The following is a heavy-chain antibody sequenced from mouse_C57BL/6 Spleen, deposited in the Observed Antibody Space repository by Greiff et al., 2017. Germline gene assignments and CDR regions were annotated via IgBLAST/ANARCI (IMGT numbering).Heavy chain of an antibody. CDR3: ARRLTEPFDY. D-gene: IGHD4-1*01. V-gene: IGHV1-82*01. CDR2: IYPGDGDT. J-gene: IGHJ2*01. CDR1: GYAFSSSW. Sequence: VQLQQSGPELVKPGASVKISCKASGYAFSSSWMNWVKQRPGKGLEWIGRIYPGDGDTTYNGKFKGKATLTADKSSSTAYMQLSSLTSEDSAVYFCARRLTEPFDYWGQGTTLTVSS.